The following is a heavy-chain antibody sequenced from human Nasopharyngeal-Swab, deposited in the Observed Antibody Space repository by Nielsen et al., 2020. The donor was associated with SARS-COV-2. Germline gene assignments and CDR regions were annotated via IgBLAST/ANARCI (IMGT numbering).Heavy chain of an antibody. Sequence: VRQMPGKGLEWMGRIDPSDSYTNYSPSFQGHVTISADKFISTAYLQWSSLKASDTAMYYCARHSGSGYFDYWGQGTLVTISS. CDR2: IDPSDSYT. CDR3: ARHSGSGYFDY. V-gene: IGHV5-10-1*01. D-gene: IGHD2-15*01. J-gene: IGHJ4*02.